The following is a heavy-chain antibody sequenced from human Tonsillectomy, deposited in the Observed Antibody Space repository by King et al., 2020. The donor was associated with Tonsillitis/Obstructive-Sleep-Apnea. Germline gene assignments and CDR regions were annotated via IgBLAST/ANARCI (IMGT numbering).Heavy chain of an antibody. CDR2: IYPGDSDT. D-gene: IGHD3-22*01. CDR3: ARHSYYDSSGYYSDY. CDR1: GYSFTSYW. V-gene: IGHV5-51*01. Sequence: QLVQSGAEVKKPGESLKISCKGSGYSFTSYWIGWVRQMLGKGLEWMGIIYPGDSDTRYSPSFQGQVTISADKSISTAYLQWSSLKASDTAMYYCARHSYYDSSGYYSDYWGQGTLVTVSS. J-gene: IGHJ4*02.